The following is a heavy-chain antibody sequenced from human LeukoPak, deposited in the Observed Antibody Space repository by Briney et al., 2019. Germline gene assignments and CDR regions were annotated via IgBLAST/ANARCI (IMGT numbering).Heavy chain of an antibody. CDR3: ARDLYSSSWYWNGMDV. CDR1: GFTVSSNY. CDR2: IYSGGST. Sequence: GGSLRLSCAASGFTVSSNYMSWVRQAAGKGLEWVSIIYSGGSTYYADSVKGRFTISRDNSKNTLYLQINNLRAEDTAVYYCARDLYSSSWYWNGMDVWGQGTTVTVSS. J-gene: IGHJ6*02. V-gene: IGHV3-53*01. D-gene: IGHD6-13*01.